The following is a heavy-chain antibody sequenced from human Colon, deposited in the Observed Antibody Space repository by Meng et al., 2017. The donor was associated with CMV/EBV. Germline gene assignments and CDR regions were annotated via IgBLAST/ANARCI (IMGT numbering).Heavy chain of an antibody. J-gene: IGHJ6*02. D-gene: IGHD6-19*01. V-gene: IGHV3-30*02. CDR3: ARDWPQSSGWIMDV. CDR2: IPYDGTQT. Sequence: GESLKISCAASGVTFSTYGIHWVRQAPGKGPQWVAFIPYDGTQTYYADSVKGRFIISRDNSKNTLYLEMKRLRVEDTAVYHCARDWPQSSGWIMDVWGQGTTVTVSS. CDR1: GVTFSTYG.